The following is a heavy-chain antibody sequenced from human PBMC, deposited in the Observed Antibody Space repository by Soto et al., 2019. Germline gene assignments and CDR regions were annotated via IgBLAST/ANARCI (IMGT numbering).Heavy chain of an antibody. CDR3: ARDLRFQGHDYADYLGYGMDV. CDR2: IYYRGST. J-gene: IGHJ6*02. CDR1: GGSISPYY. D-gene: IGHD4-17*01. V-gene: IGHV4-59*01. Sequence: SLTCTVSGGSISPYYWSWIRQPPGKGLEWLGYIYYRGSTDYNPSLKSRVTISVDTSKNQFSLNLSSVTAADTAVYYCARDLRFQGHDYADYLGYGMDVWGQGTTVTVSS.